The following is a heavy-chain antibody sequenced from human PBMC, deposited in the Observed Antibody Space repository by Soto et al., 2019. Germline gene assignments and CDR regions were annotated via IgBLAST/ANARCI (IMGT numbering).Heavy chain of an antibody. Sequence: QVHLQESGPGLVKPSETLSLTCAVSGASIGSGGSWSWVRQPPGKGLEWIAEIFHDGNTNYSPSLKSRVTISVDKSQNQFSLNVYSVTAADTAVYYCARHEGWTGPDQWGQGTLVTVSS. CDR3: ARHEGWTGPDQ. D-gene: IGHD2-8*02. J-gene: IGHJ5*02. V-gene: IGHV4-4*02. CDR2: IFHDGNT. CDR1: GASIGSGGS.